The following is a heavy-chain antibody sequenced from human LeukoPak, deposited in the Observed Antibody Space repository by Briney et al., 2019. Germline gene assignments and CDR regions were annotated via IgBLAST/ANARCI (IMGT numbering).Heavy chain of an antibody. CDR3: ARDPQNYYDSPRGFDY. J-gene: IGHJ4*02. D-gene: IGHD3-22*01. CDR2: TSSSSSTI. V-gene: IGHV3-48*04. CDR1: GFTFSSYS. Sequence: GGSLRLSCAASGFTFSSYSMNWVRQAPGKGLEWVSYTSSSSSTIYYADSVKGRFTISRDNAKNSLYLQMNSLRAEDTAVYYCARDPQNYYDSPRGFDYGGQGPLVTVPS.